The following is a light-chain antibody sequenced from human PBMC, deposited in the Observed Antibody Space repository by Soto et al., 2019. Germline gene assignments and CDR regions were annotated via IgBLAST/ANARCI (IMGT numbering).Light chain of an antibody. CDR2: DVS. CDR1: SSDVGGYNY. CDR3: SSYTSSSTLEDVV. Sequence: QSVLTQPASVSGSPGQSITISCTGTSSDVGGYNYVSWYQQHPVKAPKLMIYDVSNRPSGVSNRFSGSKSGNTASLTISGLQAEDEADYYCSSYTSSSTLEDVVFGGGTKLTVL. J-gene: IGLJ2*01. V-gene: IGLV2-14*01.